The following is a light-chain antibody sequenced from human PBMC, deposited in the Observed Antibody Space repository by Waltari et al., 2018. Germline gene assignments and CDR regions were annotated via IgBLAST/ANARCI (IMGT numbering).Light chain of an antibody. Sequence: IVLTQPPGTASLSPGERVTLSCRASQSVGSSSLAWYQQKPGQAPRLVIYRASRRATGIPDRFSGSGSGTDFSLTISRLEPEDFAVYYCQQHGTLPATFGQGTKVEIK. CDR3: QQHGTLPAT. CDR1: QSVGSSS. V-gene: IGKV3-20*01. CDR2: RAS. J-gene: IGKJ1*01.